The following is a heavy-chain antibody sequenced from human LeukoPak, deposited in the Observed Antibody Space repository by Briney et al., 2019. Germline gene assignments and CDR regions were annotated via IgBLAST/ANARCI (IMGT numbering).Heavy chain of an antibody. D-gene: IGHD2-2*01. CDR1: GYTFTSYD. J-gene: IGHJ5*02. Sequence: ASVKVSCKASGYTFTSYDINWVRQATGQGLEWMGWINPNSGSTDSAQKFQGRVTMTANTPISTAYMELNNLRSEDTAVYYCARLVGCGSTNCYSPDNWFDPWGQGTLVTVSS. V-gene: IGHV1-8*01. CDR2: INPNSGST. CDR3: ARLVGCGSTNCYSPDNWFDP.